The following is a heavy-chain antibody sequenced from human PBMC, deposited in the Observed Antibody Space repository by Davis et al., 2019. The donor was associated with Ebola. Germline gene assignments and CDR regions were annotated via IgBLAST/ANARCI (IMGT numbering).Heavy chain of an antibody. V-gene: IGHV1/OR15-3*02. CDR2: INAGNGNT. D-gene: IGHD3-3*01. CDR3: ARGFGIFGVVIMGDY. Sequence: ASVKVSCKASGYTFIDYYIHWVRQAPGQGLEWMGWINAGNGNTKYSQKFQGRVTITRDTSASTAYMELSSLRSEDTAVYYCARGFGIFGVVIMGDYWGQGTLVTVSS. J-gene: IGHJ4*02. CDR1: GYTFIDYY.